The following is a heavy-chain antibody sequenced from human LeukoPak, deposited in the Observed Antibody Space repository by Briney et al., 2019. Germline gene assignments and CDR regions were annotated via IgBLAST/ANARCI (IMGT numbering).Heavy chain of an antibody. Sequence: SETLSLTCAVSGGSFSGYYWSWIRQPPGKGLEWIGEINHSGSTNYNPSLKSRVNISVDTSKNQFSLKLSSVTAADTAVYYCARGGYYGSGRDAFDIWGQGTMVTVSS. V-gene: IGHV4-34*01. CDR3: ARGGYYGSGRDAFDI. D-gene: IGHD3-10*01. J-gene: IGHJ3*02. CDR2: INHSGST. CDR1: GGSFSGYY.